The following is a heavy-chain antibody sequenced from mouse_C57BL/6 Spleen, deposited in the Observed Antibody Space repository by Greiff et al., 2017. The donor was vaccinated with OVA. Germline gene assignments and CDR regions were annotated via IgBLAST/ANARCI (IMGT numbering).Heavy chain of an antibody. D-gene: IGHD2-3*01. J-gene: IGHJ2*01. CDR2: IWRGGST. CDR3: ARSLDGYYGYFDY. Sequence: QVQLQQSGPGLVQPSQSLSITCTVSGFSLTSYGVHWVRQSPGKGLEWLGVIWRGGSTDYNAAFISRLSISKDNSKSQVFFKMNSLQADDTAIDYCARSLDGYYGYFDYWGQGTTLTVSS. CDR1: GFSLTSYG. V-gene: IGHV2-2*01.